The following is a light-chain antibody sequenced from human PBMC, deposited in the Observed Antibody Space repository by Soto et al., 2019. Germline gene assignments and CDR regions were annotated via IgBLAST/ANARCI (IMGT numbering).Light chain of an antibody. CDR1: QIVSSN. J-gene: IGKJ3*01. CDR2: GAS. V-gene: IGKV3-15*01. Sequence: EIVMTQSPATLSVSPGERATLSCRASQIVSSNLAWYQQKPGQAPRLLIYGASTRATGIPARFSGSGSGTEFTLTISSLQSEDFAAYYCQQYNNWPITFGHGTKVDIK. CDR3: QQYNNWPIT.